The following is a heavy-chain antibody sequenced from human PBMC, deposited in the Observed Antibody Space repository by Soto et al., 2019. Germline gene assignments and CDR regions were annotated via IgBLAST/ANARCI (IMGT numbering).Heavy chain of an antibody. CDR1: GFPFGSFG. CDR3: ARVTTIPAGGRDYSSAVDV. J-gene: IGHJ6*02. D-gene: IGHD2-21*02. V-gene: IGHV3-21*01. Sequence: EVQLVESGGGLVKPGGSLRLSCASSGFPFGSFGMNWVRQAPGKGLEWVSCISSRSTYIYYADSVKGRFTVSRDNAKNSVFLQMTSLRAEATAVYYSARVTTIPAGGRDYSSAVDVWGQGPTVTVSS. CDR2: ISSRSTYI.